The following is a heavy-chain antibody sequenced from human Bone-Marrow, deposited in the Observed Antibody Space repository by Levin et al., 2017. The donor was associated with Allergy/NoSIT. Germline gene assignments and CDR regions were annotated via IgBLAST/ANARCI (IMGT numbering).Heavy chain of an antibody. CDR1: GFTFSSYA. J-gene: IGHJ4*02. CDR2: ISYDGSNK. Sequence: GGSLRLSCAASGFTFSSYAMHWVRQAPGKGLEWVAVISYDGSNKYYADSVKGRFTISRDNSKNTLYLQMNSLRAEDTAVYYCAREMQIIVVVPALVDYWGQGTLVTVSS. D-gene: IGHD2-2*01. V-gene: IGHV3-30*04. CDR3: AREMQIIVVVPALVDY.